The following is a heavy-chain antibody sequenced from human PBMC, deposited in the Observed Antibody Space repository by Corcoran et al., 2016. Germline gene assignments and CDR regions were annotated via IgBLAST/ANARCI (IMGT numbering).Heavy chain of an antibody. CDR3: ARAPPFTKVDHDSNYYYYYYGRDV. Sequence: EVQLVESGGGLVQPGGSLRLSCAASGFTFSSYDMHWVRQATGKGLEWVSALGTAGDTYYPGSVKGRFTISRENAKNSLYLQMNSLRAGDTAVYYCARAPPFTKVDHDSNYYYYYYGRDVWGQGTTVTVSS. CDR2: LGTAGDT. CDR1: GFTFSSYD. V-gene: IGHV3-13*01. J-gene: IGHJ6*02. D-gene: IGHD2-8*01.